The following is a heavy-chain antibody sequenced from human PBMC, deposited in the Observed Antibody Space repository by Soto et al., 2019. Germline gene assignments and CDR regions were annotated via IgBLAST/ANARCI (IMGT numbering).Heavy chain of an antibody. Sequence: QVQLVQSGDEVKKPGASVKVSCKASGYIFVNYGIAWVRQAPGQGLEWMGWISPYTGNTHSASKVQGRLTMTTDTSTSTAYMDLGRLTSDDTAVYYCVMVDNYVTPTPKDVWGQGTTVTVSS. CDR1: GYIFVNYG. D-gene: IGHD3-16*01. CDR3: VMVDNYVTPTPKDV. J-gene: IGHJ6*02. CDR2: ISPYTGNT. V-gene: IGHV1-18*01.